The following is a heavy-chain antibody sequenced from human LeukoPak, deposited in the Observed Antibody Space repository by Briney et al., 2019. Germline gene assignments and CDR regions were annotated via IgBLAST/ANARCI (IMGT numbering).Heavy chain of an antibody. CDR3: AKGSYYDSSGSFYFDY. J-gene: IGHJ4*02. CDR2: ISGSGDNT. Sequence: GGSLRLSCAASGFDFSNYWMYWVRQAPGKGLEWVSGISGSGDNTYYADSVKGRFTISRDNSKNTLYVQVNSLGTEDTAAYYCAKGSYYDSSGSFYFDYWGQGTLVTVSS. V-gene: IGHV3-23*01. CDR1: GFDFSNYW. D-gene: IGHD3-22*01.